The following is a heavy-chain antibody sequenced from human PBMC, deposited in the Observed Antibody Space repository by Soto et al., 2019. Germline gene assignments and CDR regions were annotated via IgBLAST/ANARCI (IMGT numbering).Heavy chain of an antibody. J-gene: IGHJ4*02. CDR2: MYYSGSS. D-gene: IGHD4-4*01. Sequence: QLQLQESGPGLVKPSETLSLTCSVSGGSISSRTFWWAWIRQPPGKGLEWIGDMYYSGSSYSSPSLRSRVTLSVNTSKNQLSLKLNSVTAADTAVYYCARHPRDDYNYGGSGIFDYWGQGTLVTVSS. CDR1: GGSISSRTFW. V-gene: IGHV4-39*01. CDR3: ARHPRDDYNYGGSGIFDY.